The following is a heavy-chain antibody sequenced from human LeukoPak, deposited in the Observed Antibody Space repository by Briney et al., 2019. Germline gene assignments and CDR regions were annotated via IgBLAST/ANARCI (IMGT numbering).Heavy chain of an antibody. CDR1: GGSFSGYY. D-gene: IGHD1-20*01. CDR2: INHSGST. CDR3: ARDVGYNWNHNWFDP. V-gene: IGHV4-34*01. J-gene: IGHJ5*02. Sequence: SETLSLTCAVYGGSFSGYYWSWIRQPPGKGLEWIGEINHSGSTNYNPSLKSRVTISVDTSKNQFSLKLSSVTPADTAVYYCARDVGYNWNHNWFDPWGQGTLVTVSS.